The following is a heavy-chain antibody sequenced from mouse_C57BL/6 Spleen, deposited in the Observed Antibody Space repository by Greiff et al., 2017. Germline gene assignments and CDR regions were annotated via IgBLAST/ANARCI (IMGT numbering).Heavy chain of an antibody. CDR3: ARHEEANYGHWYFDV. Sequence: VQRVESGAELVKPGASVKLSCKASGYTFTEYTIHWVKQRSGQGLEWIGWFYPGSGSIKYNEKFKDKATLTADKSSSTVYMGLSRLTSEDSAVYFCARHEEANYGHWYFDVWGTGTTVTVSS. CDR1: GYTFTEYT. D-gene: IGHD1-1*01. J-gene: IGHJ1*03. V-gene: IGHV1-62-2*01. CDR2: FYPGSGSI.